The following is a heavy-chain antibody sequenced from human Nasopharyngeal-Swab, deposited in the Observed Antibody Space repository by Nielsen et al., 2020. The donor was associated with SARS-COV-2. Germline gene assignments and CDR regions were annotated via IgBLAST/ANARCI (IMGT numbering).Heavy chain of an antibody. D-gene: IGHD2-2*01. V-gene: IGHV3-23*01. CDR2: ISGSGGST. Sequence: VRQMPGKGLEWVSAISGSGGSTYYADSVKGRFTISRDNSKNTLYLQMNSLGAEDTAVYYCAKVARDIVVVPAAMKAYYYYGMDVWGQGTTVTVSS. CDR3: AKVARDIVVVPAAMKAYYYYGMDV. J-gene: IGHJ6*02.